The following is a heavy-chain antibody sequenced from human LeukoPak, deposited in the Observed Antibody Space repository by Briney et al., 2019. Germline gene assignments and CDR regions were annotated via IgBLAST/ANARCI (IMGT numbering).Heavy chain of an antibody. J-gene: IGHJ4*02. D-gene: IGHD5-18*01. CDR2: IIPIFGTA. CDR1: GSTFSSYA. V-gene: IGHV1-69*05. CDR3: ARWDSYQYYFDY. Sequence: SVKVSCKASGSTFSSYAISWVRQAPGQGLEWMGGIIPIFGTANYAQKFQGRVTITTDESTSTAYMELSSLRSEDTAVYYCARWDSYQYYFDYWGQGTLVTVSS.